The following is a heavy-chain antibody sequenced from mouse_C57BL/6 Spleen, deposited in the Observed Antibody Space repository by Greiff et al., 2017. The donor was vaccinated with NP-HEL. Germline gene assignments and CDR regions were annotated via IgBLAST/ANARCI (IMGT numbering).Heavy chain of an antibody. CDR1: GYTFTSYW. Sequence: QVQLQQPGAELVMPGASVKLSCKASGYTFTSYWMHWVKQRPGQGLEWIGEIDPSDSYTNYNQKFKGKSTLTVDKSSSTAYMQLSSLTSEDSAVDYCASYDYDGGYYAMDYWGQGTSVTVSS. CDR3: ASYDYDGGYYAMDY. V-gene: IGHV1-69*01. D-gene: IGHD2-4*01. J-gene: IGHJ4*01. CDR2: IDPSDSYT.